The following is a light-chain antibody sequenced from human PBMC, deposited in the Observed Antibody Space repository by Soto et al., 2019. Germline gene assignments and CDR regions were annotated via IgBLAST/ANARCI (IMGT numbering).Light chain of an antibody. CDR2: EVS. J-gene: IGLJ2*01. CDR1: STDVGGYNY. Sequence: QSALTQPASVSGSPGQSITISCTGTSTDVGGYNYVSWYQQHPGKAPKLMIYEVSNRPSGGSNRFSGSKSANTASLTISGLQAEDEADYYCSSYTSSTTPVFGGGTKLTVL. CDR3: SSYTSSTTPV. V-gene: IGLV2-14*01.